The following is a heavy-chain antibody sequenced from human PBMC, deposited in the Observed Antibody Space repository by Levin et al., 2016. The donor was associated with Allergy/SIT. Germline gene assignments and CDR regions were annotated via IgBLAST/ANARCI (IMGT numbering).Heavy chain of an antibody. CDR1: GYSFTSYY. D-gene: IGHD4-17*01. CDR3: AREAADGDSAPLAFDI. V-gene: IGHV1-2*04. Sequence: ASVKVSCKASGYSFTSYYIHWVRQAPGQGLEWMGWINPNNGVTNYAQKFLDWVTLTRDTSISTAYMELTRLKSDDTAMYYCAREAADGDSAPLAFDIWGQGTVVTVSS. CDR2: INPNNGVT. J-gene: IGHJ3*02.